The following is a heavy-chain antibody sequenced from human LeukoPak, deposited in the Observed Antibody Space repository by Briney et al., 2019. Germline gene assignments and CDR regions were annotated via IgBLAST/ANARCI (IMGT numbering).Heavy chain of an antibody. J-gene: IGHJ4*02. Sequence: PAGGSLRLSCVASGFTLRSYAMTWVRQAPGKGLEWVSVITNSGGTYYADSVKGRFTISRDNAKNSVFLQMNSLGAEDTGLYFCAREGGMIIPFDYWGQGILVTVSS. CDR3: AREGGMIIPFDY. V-gene: IGHV3-23*01. D-gene: IGHD3-16*01. CDR1: GFTLRSYA. CDR2: ITNSGGT.